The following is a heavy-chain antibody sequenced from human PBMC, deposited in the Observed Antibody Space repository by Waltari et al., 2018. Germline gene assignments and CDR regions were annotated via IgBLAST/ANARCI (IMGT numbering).Heavy chain of an antibody. J-gene: IGHJ4*02. CDR2: ISGTGGST. CDR1: RFTFSSYA. CDR3: ANDGLSLNILILPAAILF. V-gene: IGHV3-23*01. D-gene: IGHD2-2*01. Sequence: EVQLLESGGGLVQPGGSLRLSCTASRFTFSSYAMSWVRQAPGQGLEWVSAISGTGGSTYYAVSVKGRFTISRDNSKITLYLQMNSLRVEDTVLYYFANDGLSLNILILPAAILFCGQGTLVTVSS.